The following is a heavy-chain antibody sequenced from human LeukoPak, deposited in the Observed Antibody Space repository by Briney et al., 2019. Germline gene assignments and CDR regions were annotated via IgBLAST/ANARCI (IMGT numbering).Heavy chain of an antibody. CDR2: ISGSGHST. CDR1: GFTFTGYA. V-gene: IGHV3-23*01. J-gene: IGHJ4*02. D-gene: IGHD3-10*01. Sequence: GSLRLSCAASGFTFTGYAMSWVRQAPGKGLEWVSAISGSGHSTDYADSVKGRFTISRDNSKNTLYLQMNSLRAEDTAVYYCAKFGATYASYFDYWGQGTLVTVSS. CDR3: AKFGATYASYFDY.